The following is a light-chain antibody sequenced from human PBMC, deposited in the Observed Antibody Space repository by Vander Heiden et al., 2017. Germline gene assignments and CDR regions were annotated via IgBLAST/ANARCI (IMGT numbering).Light chain of an antibody. CDR2: GNT. CDR3: QSYDSSLRGVI. CDR1: SSNIGADYD. Sequence: QSVLTQPPSVSGAPGQRVTICCTGSSSNIGADYDVQWYQQIPGTAPKLLSYGNTHRPSGVPDRSSGSKSGTSASLAIPGLQAEDEADYHCQSYDSSLRGVIFGGGTKLTVL. J-gene: IGLJ2*01. V-gene: IGLV1-40*01.